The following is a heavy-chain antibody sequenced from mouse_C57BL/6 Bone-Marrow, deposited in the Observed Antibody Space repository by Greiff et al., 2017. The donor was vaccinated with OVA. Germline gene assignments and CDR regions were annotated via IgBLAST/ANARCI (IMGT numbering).Heavy chain of an antibody. CDR1: GYTFTNYW. CDR2: IAPSDSYI. V-gene: IGHV1-59*01. J-gene: IGHJ2*02. CDR3: AHNGNRLNLHY. Sequence: QVQLQQPGAELVRPGTSVKLSCKASGYTFTNYWMNWVKQRPGQGLEWIGVIAPSDSYINYNQKFKGRATLTVDTSSSTAYMHLSSPTSEDSAVDYCAHNGNRLNLHYWGRGNSLTVTS. D-gene: IGHD1-1*01.